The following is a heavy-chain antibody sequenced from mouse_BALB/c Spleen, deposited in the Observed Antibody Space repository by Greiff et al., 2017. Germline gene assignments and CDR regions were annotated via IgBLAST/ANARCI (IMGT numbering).Heavy chain of an antibody. CDR1: GFTFSSYG. CDR2: ISSGGSYT. J-gene: IGHJ4*01. D-gene: IGHD4-1*01. CDR3: AVWDERDAMDY. V-gene: IGHV5-6*01. Sequence: EVNVVESGGDLVKPGGSLKLSCAASGFTFSSYGMSWVRQTPDKRLEWVATISSGGSYTYYPDSVKGRFTISRDNAKNTLYLQMSSLKSEDTAMYYCAVWDERDAMDYWGQGTSVTVSS.